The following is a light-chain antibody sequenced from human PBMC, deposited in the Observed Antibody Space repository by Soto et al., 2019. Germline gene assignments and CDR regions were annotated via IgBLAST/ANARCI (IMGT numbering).Light chain of an antibody. CDR3: QQYNNYWT. J-gene: IGKJ1*01. CDR2: KTS. CDR1: QNIRTW. Sequence: TQMTQSPAILSASVGDRVIITCRTSQNIRTWLAWYQQKPGKAPKLLIYKTSTLEGGVPSRFSGSGSGTEFTLTISSLQPDDFATYYCQQYNNYWTFGQGTKVDIK. V-gene: IGKV1-5*03.